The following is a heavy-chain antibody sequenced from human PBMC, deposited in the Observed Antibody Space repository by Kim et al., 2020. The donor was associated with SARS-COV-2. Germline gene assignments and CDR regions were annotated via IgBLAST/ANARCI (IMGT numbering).Heavy chain of an antibody. D-gene: IGHD3-3*01. Sequence: SETLSLTCTVSGGSISSYYWSWIRQPPGKGLEWIGYIYYSGSTNYNPSLKSRVTISVDTSKNQFSLKLSSVTAADTAVYYCARGRQYYDFDYWGQGTLVT. J-gene: IGHJ4*02. CDR2: IYYSGST. CDR1: GGSISSYY. CDR3: ARGRQYYDFDY. V-gene: IGHV4-59*13.